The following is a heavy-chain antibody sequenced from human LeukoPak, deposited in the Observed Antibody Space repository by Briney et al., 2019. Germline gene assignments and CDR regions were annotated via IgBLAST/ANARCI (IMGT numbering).Heavy chain of an antibody. Sequence: TGGSLRLSCAASGFTFSSYEMNWVRQAPGKGLEWVSYISSSGSTIYYADSVKGRFTISRDNAKNSLYLQMNSLRAEDTAVYYCARDPPYCGGDCYRPGPFDYWGQGTLVTVSS. CDR1: GFTFSSYE. CDR2: ISSSGSTI. D-gene: IGHD2-21*02. J-gene: IGHJ4*02. V-gene: IGHV3-48*03. CDR3: ARDPPYCGGDCYRPGPFDY.